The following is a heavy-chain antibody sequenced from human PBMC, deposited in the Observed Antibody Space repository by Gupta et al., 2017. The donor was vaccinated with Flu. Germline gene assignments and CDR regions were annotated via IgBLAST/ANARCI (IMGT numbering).Heavy chain of an antibody. V-gene: IGHV3-23*01. D-gene: IGHD2-2*01. J-gene: IGHJ6*02. CDR1: EFTFSSYA. CDR2: ISGSGGST. Sequence: EVQMLESGGGLVQPGGSLRLSCAASEFTFSSYAMSWVRQATGKGLEWVSAISGSGGSTYYADSVKGRFTISRENSKNTLYRQMNSLRAEDTAVYYCAKVLVEGVVPAAWYGMDVWGQGTTVTVSS. CDR3: AKVLVEGVVPAAWYGMDV.